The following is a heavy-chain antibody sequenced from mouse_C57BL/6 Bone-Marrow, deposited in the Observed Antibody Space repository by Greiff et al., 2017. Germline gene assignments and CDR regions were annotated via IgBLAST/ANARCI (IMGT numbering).Heavy chain of an antibody. CDR1: GYTFTSYW. V-gene: IGHV1-55*01. CDR3: ARRGYYYGSSYGYFDV. D-gene: IGHD1-1*01. CDR2: IYPGSGST. J-gene: IGHJ1*03. Sequence: QVHVKQSGAELVKPGASVKMSCKASGYTFTSYWITWVKQRPGQGLEWIGDIYPGSGSTNYNEKFKSKATLTVDTSSSTAYMQLSSLTSEDSAVYYCARRGYYYGSSYGYFDVWGTGTTVTVSS.